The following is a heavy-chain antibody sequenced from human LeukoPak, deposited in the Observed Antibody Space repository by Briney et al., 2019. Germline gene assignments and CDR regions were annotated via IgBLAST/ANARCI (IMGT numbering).Heavy chain of an antibody. J-gene: IGHJ4*02. CDR2: IYYSGST. CDR3: ARGKFYDFWSGYPDY. D-gene: IGHD3-3*01. V-gene: IGHV4-30-4*08. CDR1: GDSISSGDYY. Sequence: KPSETLSLTCNVSGDSISSGDYYWSWIRQPPGKGLEWIGYIYYSGSTYYNPSLKSRLTISVDTSKNQFSLKLSSVTAADTAVYYCARGKFYDFWSGYPDYWGQGTLVTVSS.